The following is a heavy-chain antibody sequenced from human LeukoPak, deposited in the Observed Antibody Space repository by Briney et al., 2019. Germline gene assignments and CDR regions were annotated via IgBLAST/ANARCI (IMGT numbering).Heavy chain of an antibody. D-gene: IGHD3-22*01. CDR1: GGSISSYY. V-gene: IGHV4-59*12. CDR3: ARGLYYYDSTSGMDV. CDR2: IYHSGST. Sequence: SETLSLTCTVSGGSISSYYWSWIRQPPGKGLEWIGYIYHSGSTYYNPSLKSRVTISVDRAKNQFSLKVSSVTAADTAVYYCARGLYYYDSTSGMDVWGQGTTVTVSS. J-gene: IGHJ6*02.